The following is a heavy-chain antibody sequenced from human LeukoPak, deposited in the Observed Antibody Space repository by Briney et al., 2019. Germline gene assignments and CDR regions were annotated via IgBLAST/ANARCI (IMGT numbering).Heavy chain of an antibody. CDR1: GFIVSGDF. V-gene: IGHV3-53*01. J-gene: IGHJ4*02. Sequence: GGSLRLSCAASGFIVSGDFMSWVRQAPGKGQEWVSVIYSDGSTYYADSVKGRFTISRDNSKNTLDLQMTGLRAEDTAVYYCARERGRGRDSPWFDYWGQGTLVTVSS. CDR3: ARERGRGRDSPWFDY. D-gene: IGHD1-26*01. CDR2: IYSDGST.